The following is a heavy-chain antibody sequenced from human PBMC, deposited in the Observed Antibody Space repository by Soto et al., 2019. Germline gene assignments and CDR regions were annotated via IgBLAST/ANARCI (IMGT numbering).Heavy chain of an antibody. CDR1: GGSISSGGYY. J-gene: IGHJ6*03. Sequence: SETLSLTCTVSGGSISSGGYYWSWIRQHPGKGLEWIGYIYYSGSTYYNPSLKSRVTISVDTSKNQFSLKLSSVTAADTAVYYCASLMMGVPADYYMGVWGKGTTVTVSS. CDR3: ASLMMGVPADYYMGV. CDR2: IYYSGST. D-gene: IGHD2-8*01. V-gene: IGHV4-31*03.